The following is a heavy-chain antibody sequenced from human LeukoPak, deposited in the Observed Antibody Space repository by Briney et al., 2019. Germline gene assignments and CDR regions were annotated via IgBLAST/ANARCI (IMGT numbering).Heavy chain of an antibody. J-gene: IGHJ6*03. Sequence: SETLSLTCTVSDYSISSNYYYWGWIRQPPAKGLEWIGNIHLTGTADYNPSLKSRVTISIETSKNQFSLKLTSVTAADTAVYYCARDPGYSGTYKNAYYYYYYMDVWGKGTTVTVSS. CDR1: DYSISSNYY. D-gene: IGHD1-26*01. CDR2: IHLTGTA. V-gene: IGHV4-38-2*02. CDR3: ARDPGYSGTYKNAYYYYYYMDV.